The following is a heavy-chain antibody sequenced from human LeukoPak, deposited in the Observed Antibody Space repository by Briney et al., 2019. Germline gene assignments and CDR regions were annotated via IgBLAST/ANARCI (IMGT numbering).Heavy chain of an antibody. Sequence: SVKVSCKTSGDTFSSYDISWVRQAPGQGLEWMGGITPIFGTANYAQKFQGRVTITADESTSTAYMELSSLRSEDTAVYYCARLPGTTVVDSMDVWGQGTTVTVSS. CDR3: ARLPGTTVVDSMDV. CDR1: GDTFSSYD. V-gene: IGHV1-69*13. CDR2: ITPIFGTA. D-gene: IGHD4-11*01. J-gene: IGHJ6*02.